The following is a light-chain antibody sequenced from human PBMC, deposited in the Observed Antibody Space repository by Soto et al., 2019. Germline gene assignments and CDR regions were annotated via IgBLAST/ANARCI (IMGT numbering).Light chain of an antibody. V-gene: IGKV3D-20*02. CDR3: QQYNNWPPWT. CDR2: TTS. CDR1: QSVTSSC. J-gene: IGKJ1*01. Sequence: EIVMAQSPATLSVSPGERATLSCRASQSVTSSCLAWYQRKPGQAPRLLIHTTSIRATDIPDRFSGSGSGTDFTLTISRLEPEDFAVYYCQQYNNWPPWTFGQGTKVDIK.